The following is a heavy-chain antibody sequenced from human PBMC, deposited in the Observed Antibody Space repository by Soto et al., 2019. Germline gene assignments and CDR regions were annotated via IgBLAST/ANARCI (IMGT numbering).Heavy chain of an antibody. D-gene: IGHD2-15*01. V-gene: IGHV3-53*04. CDR2: IYSGGST. CDR1: GFTVSSNY. J-gene: IGHJ4*02. CDR3: ARDRGYCSGGSCYVDY. Sequence: EVQLVESGGGLVQPGGSLRLSCAASGFTVSSNYMSWVRQAPGKGLEWVSVIYSGGSTYYADSVKCRFTISRHNSKNTMYLQMNSLIAEDTAVYYCARDRGYCSGGSCYVDYWGQGSLVTVSS.